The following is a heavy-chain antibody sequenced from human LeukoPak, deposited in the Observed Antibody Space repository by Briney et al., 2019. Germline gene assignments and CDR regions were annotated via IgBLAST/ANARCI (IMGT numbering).Heavy chain of an antibody. CDR3: ARGGVLKSVDY. Sequence: ASETLSLTCTVSGGSIGSHYWTWIRRTPGKGLEWIGYVYDIGSTKYNPSLKSRVTISVDTSKNQFSLRLSSVTAADTAVYYCARGGVLKSVDYWGQGTLVAVSS. CDR2: VYDIGST. V-gene: IGHV4-59*11. D-gene: IGHD3-16*01. J-gene: IGHJ4*02. CDR1: GGSIGSHY.